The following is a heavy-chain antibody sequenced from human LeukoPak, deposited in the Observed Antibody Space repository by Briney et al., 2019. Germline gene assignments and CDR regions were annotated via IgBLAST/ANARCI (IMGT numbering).Heavy chain of an antibody. Sequence: GGSLRLSCAASGFTFSNYAMNWVRQAPGKGLEWVSAISGSGGSTYYADSVKGRFTISRDNSKNTLYLQMNSLRAEDTAVYYCAKDVSYCSSTSCYWGSDFDYWGQGTLVTVSS. J-gene: IGHJ4*02. CDR3: AKDVSYCSSTSCYWGSDFDY. CDR2: ISGSGGST. CDR1: GFTFSNYA. D-gene: IGHD2-2*01. V-gene: IGHV3-23*01.